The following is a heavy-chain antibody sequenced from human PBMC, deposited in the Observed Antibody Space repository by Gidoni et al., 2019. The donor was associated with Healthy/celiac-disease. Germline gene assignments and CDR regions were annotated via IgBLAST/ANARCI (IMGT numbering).Heavy chain of an antibody. CDR3: AKAMGWLVDLDAFDI. D-gene: IGHD6-19*01. J-gene: IGHJ3*02. CDR1: GFNFSSDA. Sequence: EVQLLESGGGLVQPGGSLRLSCAASGFNFSSDAMIWVRQAPGKGLEWVSAISGSGGSTYYADSVKGRFTISRDNSKNTLYLQMNSLRAEDTAVYYCAKAMGWLVDLDAFDIWGQGTMVTVSS. CDR2: ISGSGGST. V-gene: IGHV3-23*01.